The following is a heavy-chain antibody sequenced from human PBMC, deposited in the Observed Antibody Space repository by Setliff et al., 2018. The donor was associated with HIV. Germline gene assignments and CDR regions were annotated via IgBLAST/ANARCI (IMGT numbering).Heavy chain of an antibody. Sequence: GGSLRLSCAASGFTFDRYWLHWVRQAPGKGLVWVSHINKDETITYYADSVKGRFTISRDNSKNTLHMQMNSLRADDTAVYYCARVRPRQLVSTKPPYYFDYWGQGTLVTVSS. CDR1: GFTFDRYW. V-gene: IGHV3-74*01. D-gene: IGHD6-13*01. CDR3: ARVRPRQLVSTKPPYYFDY. CDR2: INKDETIT. J-gene: IGHJ4*02.